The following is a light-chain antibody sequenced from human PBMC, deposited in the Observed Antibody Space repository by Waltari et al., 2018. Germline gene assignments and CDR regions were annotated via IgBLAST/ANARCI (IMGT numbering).Light chain of an antibody. V-gene: IGKV1-39*01. Sequence: DFPITQSPSPLSASVGDRVTITRLASQSLSTYLNWYQQKPGKAPNLLIYADSSLQSGVPSRFSGSGSGTDFTLTISSLQPEDFATYYCQQSYSPLTFGGGTKVEIK. CDR1: QSLSTY. J-gene: IGKJ4*01. CDR2: ADS. CDR3: QQSYSPLT.